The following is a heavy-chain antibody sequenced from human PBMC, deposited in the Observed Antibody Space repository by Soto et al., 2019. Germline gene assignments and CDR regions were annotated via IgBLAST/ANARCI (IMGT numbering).Heavy chain of an antibody. CDR3: LTQGFGPLHGLVDV. CDR2: IYYRGST. Sequence: SETLSLTCTVSGGSISSYYWSWIRQPPGKGLEWIGYIYYRGSTNYNPSLKSRVTISVDTSKNQFSLKLTSVTAADTAVYYCLTQGFGPLHGLVDVRGQGTTVTVSS. J-gene: IGHJ6*02. V-gene: IGHV4-59*08. D-gene: IGHD3-10*01. CDR1: GGSISSYY.